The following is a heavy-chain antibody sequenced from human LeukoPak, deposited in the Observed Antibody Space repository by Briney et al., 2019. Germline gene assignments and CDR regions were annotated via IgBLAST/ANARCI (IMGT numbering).Heavy chain of an antibody. Sequence: SETLSLTCTVSGGSISSGGYYWSWIRQHPGKGLEWIGYIYYSGSTYYNPSLKSRVTISVDTSKNQFSLKLSSVTAADTAVYYCARLHSGNSNWFDPWGQGTLVTVSS. J-gene: IGHJ5*02. D-gene: IGHD1-26*01. CDR2: IYYSGST. CDR3: ARLHSGNSNWFDP. CDR1: GGSISSGGYY. V-gene: IGHV4-31*03.